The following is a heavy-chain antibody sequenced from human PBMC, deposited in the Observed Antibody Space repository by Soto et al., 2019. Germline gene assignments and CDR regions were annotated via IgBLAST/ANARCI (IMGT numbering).Heavy chain of an antibody. CDR3: VRHAQWIIRAY. CDR1: GASISSYNY. CDR2: IIYSGAF. Sequence: QLQLQLSGPGLVKPSATLSLTCNVSGASISSYNYWGWFRQPPGKGLEWIGSIIYSGAFMYNPSLQSRYTLFVNTSKNQFSLKLSSVTAADTAVYYCVRHAQWIIRAYWGQGSLVTVSS. D-gene: IGHD5-12*01. J-gene: IGHJ4*02. V-gene: IGHV4-39*01.